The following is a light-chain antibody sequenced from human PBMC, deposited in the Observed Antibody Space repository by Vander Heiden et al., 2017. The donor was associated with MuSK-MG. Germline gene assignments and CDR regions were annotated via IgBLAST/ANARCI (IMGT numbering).Light chain of an antibody. CDR2: DIV. CDR3: SSYTTDDTVV. Sequence: QSALAQPASVSGSPGQSITISCMGTENDVGQYSYVSWYQQKPGNPPKVVMFDIVKRPSGIADRFSGSKCGNTASLTISGRRPEDEADYFGSSYTTDDTVVFGAGTRVTVL. CDR1: ENDVGQYSY. J-gene: IGLJ1*01. V-gene: IGLV2-14*03.